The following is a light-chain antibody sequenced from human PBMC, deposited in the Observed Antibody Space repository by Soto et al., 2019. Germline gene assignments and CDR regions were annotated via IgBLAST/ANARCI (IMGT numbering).Light chain of an antibody. CDR1: QSVSSK. J-gene: IGKJ1*01. CDR2: GAS. CDR3: QQYNNWPTWT. Sequence: IVMTQYPATPSLSPGERATLSCRASQSVSSKLAWYQQKPGQAPRLLLYGASTRATGIPARFSGSGCGTEFTLTISSLQSEDFAVYYCQQYNNWPTWTFGQGTKVDIK. V-gene: IGKV3-15*01.